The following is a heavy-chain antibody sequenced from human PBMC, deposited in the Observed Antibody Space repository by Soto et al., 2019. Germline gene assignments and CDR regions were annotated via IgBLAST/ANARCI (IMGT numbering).Heavy chain of an antibody. D-gene: IGHD3-9*01. CDR3: ARVLRYFDWTRRDDAFDI. J-gene: IGHJ3*02. V-gene: IGHV4-39*01. Sequence: SETLSLTCTVSGGSISSSSYYWGWIRQPPGKGLEWIGSIYYSGSTYYNPSLKSRVTISVDTSKNQFSLKLSSVTAADTAVYYCARVLRYFDWTRRDDAFDIWGQGTMVTVSS. CDR1: GGSISSSSYY. CDR2: IYYSGST.